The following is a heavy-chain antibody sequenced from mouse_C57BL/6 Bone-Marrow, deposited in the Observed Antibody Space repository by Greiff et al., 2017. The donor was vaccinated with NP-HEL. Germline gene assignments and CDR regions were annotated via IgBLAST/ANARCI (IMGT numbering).Heavy chain of an antibody. D-gene: IGHD1-1*01. V-gene: IGHV1-80*01. J-gene: IGHJ3*01. Sequence: QVQLQQSGAELVKPGASVKISCKASGYAFSSYWMNWVKQRPGKGLEWIGQIYPGDGDTNYNGKFKGKATLTADKSSSTAYMQLSSLTSEDSAVYFCARSYGSSYVSFAYWGQGTLVTVSA. CDR3: ARSYGSSYVSFAY. CDR1: GYAFSSYW. CDR2: IYPGDGDT.